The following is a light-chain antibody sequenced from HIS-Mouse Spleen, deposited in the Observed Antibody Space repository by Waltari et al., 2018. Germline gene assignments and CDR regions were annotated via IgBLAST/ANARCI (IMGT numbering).Light chain of an antibody. V-gene: IGLV2-23*01. CDR2: EGS. CDR1: SSDVWSYNL. Sequence: QSALPQPASVSGSPGQSTTISCTGTSSDVWSYNLVSWYQQHPGKAPKLMIYEGSKRPSGVSNRFSGSKSGNTASRTISGLQAEDEADYYCCSYAGSSTSVVFGGGTKLTVL. CDR3: CSYAGSSTSVV. J-gene: IGLJ2*01.